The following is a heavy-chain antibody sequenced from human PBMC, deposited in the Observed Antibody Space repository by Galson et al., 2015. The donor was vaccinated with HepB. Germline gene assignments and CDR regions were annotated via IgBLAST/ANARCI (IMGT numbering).Heavy chain of an antibody. CDR2: IKTKADGETT. CDR3: STDADF. Sequence: RVYCVGYGFKYYNVWMNWVREAQGKGLEWVGRIKTKADGETTDYVAHVKDRFTITRDDSTKTVYLQMNSQKTEDTAIYYCSTDADFWGQGTLVTVSS. CDR1: GFKYYNVW. V-gene: IGHV3-15*01. J-gene: IGHJ4*02.